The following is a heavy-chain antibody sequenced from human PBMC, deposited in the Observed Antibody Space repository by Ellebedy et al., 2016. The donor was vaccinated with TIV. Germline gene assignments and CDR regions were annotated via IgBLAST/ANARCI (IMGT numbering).Heavy chain of an antibody. CDR3: VVIYNSNTYRDY. V-gene: IGHV4-39*07. CDR1: GASISSSRYY. D-gene: IGHD5-24*01. Sequence: SETLSLXXSVSGASISSSRYYWGSICQPPGKGLEWIGSLYYGGCSYYNPSLKSRVIISEDTSKNQFSLTLNSVTAADTSVYYCVVIYNSNTYRDYWGQGTLVTVSS. CDR2: LYYGGCS. J-gene: IGHJ4*02.